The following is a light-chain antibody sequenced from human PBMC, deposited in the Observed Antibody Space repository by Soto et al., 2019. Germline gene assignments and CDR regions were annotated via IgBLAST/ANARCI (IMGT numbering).Light chain of an antibody. J-gene: IGLJ1*01. CDR2: EVS. V-gene: IGLV2-14*01. CDR3: SAYTSSNTVV. Sequence: QSALTQPASVPGSPGQSITISCTGTSSDVGSYDYVSWYQQHPGKAPKLMIYEVSSRPSGVSDRFSGSKSGNTASLTISGLQAEDEADYYCSAYTSSNTVVFGVGTKVTVL. CDR1: SSDVGSYDY.